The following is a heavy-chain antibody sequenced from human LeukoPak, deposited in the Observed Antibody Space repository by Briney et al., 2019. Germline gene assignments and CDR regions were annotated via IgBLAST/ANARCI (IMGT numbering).Heavy chain of an antibody. CDR1: GYSFTSYW. V-gene: IGHV5-51*01. Sequence: GESLKISCKGSGYSFTSYWIGWVRQMPGKGLEWMGIIYPGDSDTRYGPSFQGQVTISADKCISTAYLQWSSLKASDTAMYYCARHGVAYYGSGSYPPSDYWGQGTLVTVSS. D-gene: IGHD3-10*01. J-gene: IGHJ4*02. CDR2: IYPGDSDT. CDR3: ARHGVAYYGSGSYPPSDY.